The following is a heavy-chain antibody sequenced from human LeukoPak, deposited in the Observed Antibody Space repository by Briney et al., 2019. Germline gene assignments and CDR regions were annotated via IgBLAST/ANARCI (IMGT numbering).Heavy chain of an antibody. Sequence: PGGSLRLSCAASGFTFSSYSMNWVRQAPGKGLEWVSTISGGGGSKHYADSVEGRFTISRDNSKNTVYLQMNSLRPEDSAIYACAKLASASGAYGVDVWGQGTTVTVSS. CDR3: AKLASASGAYGVDV. J-gene: IGHJ6*02. CDR2: ISGGGGSK. CDR1: GFTFSSYS. V-gene: IGHV3-23*01. D-gene: IGHD3-10*01.